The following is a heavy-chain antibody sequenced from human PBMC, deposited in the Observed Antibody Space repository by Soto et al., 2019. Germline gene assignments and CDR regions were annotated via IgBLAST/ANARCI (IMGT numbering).Heavy chain of an antibody. CDR3: ARGDYAFDY. D-gene: IGHD4-17*01. Sequence: SQTLSLTCAISGDSVSTNDATWTWIRQSPSRGLEWLGRTYYRSKWYNDYAVSVKSRISITPDTSKNQFSLQLNSVTPEDTAVYYCARGDYAFDYWGQGTLVTVSS. V-gene: IGHV6-1*01. CDR2: TYYRSKWYN. CDR1: GDSVSTNDAT. J-gene: IGHJ4*02.